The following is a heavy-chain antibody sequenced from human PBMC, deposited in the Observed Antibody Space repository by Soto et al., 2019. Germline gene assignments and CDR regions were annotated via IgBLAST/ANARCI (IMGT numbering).Heavy chain of an antibody. J-gene: IGHJ4*02. CDR2: ISYDGSNK. CDR1: GFTFSSYG. V-gene: IGHV3-30*18. D-gene: IGHD2-21*01. CDR3: AKEGDDCRTENDDLSNGYFDY. Sequence: PGGSLRLSCAASGFTFSSYGMHWVRQAPGKGLEWVAVISYDGSNKYYADSVKGRFTISRDNSKNTLYLQMNSLRAEDTAVYYCAKEGDDCRTENDDLSNGYFDYWGQGTLVTVSS.